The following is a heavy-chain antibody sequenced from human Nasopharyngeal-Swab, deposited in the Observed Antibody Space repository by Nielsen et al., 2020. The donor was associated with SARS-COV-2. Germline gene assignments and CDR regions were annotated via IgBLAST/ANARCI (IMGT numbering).Heavy chain of an antibody. D-gene: IGHD5-18*01. CDR2: ISYDGSNK. V-gene: IGHV3-30*04. CDR1: GFTFSSYA. J-gene: IGHJ4*02. CDR3: ARDQLGDTAMVTLDY. Sequence: GESLKISCAASGFTFSSYAMHWARQAPGKGLEWVAVISYDGSNKYYADPVKGRFTIPRDNSKNTLYLQMNSLRAEDMAVYYCARDQLGDTAMVTLDYWGQGTLVTVSS.